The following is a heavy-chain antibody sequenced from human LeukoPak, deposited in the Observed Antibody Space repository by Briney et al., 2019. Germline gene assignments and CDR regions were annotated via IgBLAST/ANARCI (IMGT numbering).Heavy chain of an antibody. CDR3: ALLRGGSY. J-gene: IGHJ4*02. CDR2: INQDGSDK. Sequence: QTGGSLRLSCAASGFTFSSYLMTWVRQAPGKGLEWVATINQDGSDKYYVDSVKGRFTISRDNAQNSLHLQMNSLRVEDTAVYYCALLRGGSYWGQGTLVTVSS. V-gene: IGHV3-7*02. D-gene: IGHD3-10*01. CDR1: GFTFSSYL.